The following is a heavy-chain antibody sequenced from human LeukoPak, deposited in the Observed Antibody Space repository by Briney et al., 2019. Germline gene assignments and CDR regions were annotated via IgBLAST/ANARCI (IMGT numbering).Heavy chain of an antibody. D-gene: IGHD3-10*01. CDR1: GGSFSGYY. V-gene: IGHV4-34*01. J-gene: IGHJ5*02. Sequence: SETLSLTCTVYGGSFSGYYWSWIRQPPGKGLEWIGEINHSGSTNYNPSLKSRVTISVDTSKNQFSLKLSSVTAADTAVYYCARSPLLWFGELLYGWFDPWGQGTLVTVSS. CDR3: ARSPLLWFGELLYGWFDP. CDR2: INHSGST.